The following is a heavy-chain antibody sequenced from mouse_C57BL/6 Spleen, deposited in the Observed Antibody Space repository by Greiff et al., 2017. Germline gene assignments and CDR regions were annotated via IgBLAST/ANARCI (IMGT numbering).Heavy chain of an antibody. Sequence: EVQLVESGGGLVKPGGSLKLSCAASGFTFSSYAMSWVRQTPEKRLEWVATISDGGSYTYYPDNVKGRFTISRDNAKNNLYLEKSHLKSEATAMYYGERDNYGRAYYCDYWGQGTTLTVSS. CDR1: GFTFSSYA. D-gene: IGHD1-1*01. J-gene: IGHJ2*01. CDR2: ISDGGSYT. V-gene: IGHV5-4*01. CDR3: ERDNYGRAYYCDY.